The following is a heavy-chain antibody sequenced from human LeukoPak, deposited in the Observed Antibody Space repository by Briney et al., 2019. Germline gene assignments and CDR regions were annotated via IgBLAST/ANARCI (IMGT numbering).Heavy chain of an antibody. CDR3: AKNFRFLGYYYMDV. V-gene: IGHV3-23*01. CDR1: GFTFSSYA. Sequence: GGSLRLSCAASGFTFSSYAMSWVRQAPGRGLEWVSAISGSGGSTYYADSVKGRFTISRDNSKNTLYLQMNSLRAEDTAVYYCAKNFRFLGYYYMDVWGKGTTVTVSS. D-gene: IGHD3-3*01. J-gene: IGHJ6*03. CDR2: ISGSGGST.